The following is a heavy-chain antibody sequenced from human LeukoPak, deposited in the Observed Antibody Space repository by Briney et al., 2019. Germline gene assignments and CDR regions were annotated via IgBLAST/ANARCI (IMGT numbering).Heavy chain of an antibody. V-gene: IGHV3-21*01. CDR1: GFTFSSYS. CDR3: ATIPVVDDFDY. D-gene: IGHD2-21*01. Sequence: GGSLRLSCAASGFTFSSYSMNWVRQAPGKGLEWVSSISSSSSYIYYADSVKGRFTISRDNAKNSLYLQMNSLRAEDTAVYYCATIPVVDDFDYWGQGTLATVSS. J-gene: IGHJ4*02. CDR2: ISSSSSYI.